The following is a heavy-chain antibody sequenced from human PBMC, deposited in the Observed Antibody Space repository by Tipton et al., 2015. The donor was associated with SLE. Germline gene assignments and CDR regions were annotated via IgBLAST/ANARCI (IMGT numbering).Heavy chain of an antibody. V-gene: IGHV4-61*02. CDR3: ARPFTYCGGDCSPFAFDI. D-gene: IGHD2-21*02. CDR1: GGSISSGSYY. CDR2: IYHSGNT. Sequence: TLSLTCSVSGGSISSGSYYWSWIRQPAGKGLEWIGRIYHSGNTYYNPSLKSRVTISVDTSKNQFSLRLSSVTAADTAVYYCARPFTYCGGDCSPFAFDIWGQGTLVTVSS. J-gene: IGHJ3*02.